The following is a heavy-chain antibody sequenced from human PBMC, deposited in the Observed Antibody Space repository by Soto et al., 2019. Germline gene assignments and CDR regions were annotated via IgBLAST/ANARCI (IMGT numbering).Heavy chain of an antibody. Sequence: SETLSLTCTASGGSISSYYWSWIRQPPGKGLEWIGYIYYSGSTNYNPSLKSRVTISVDTSKNQFSLKLSSVTAADTAVYYCARDLNYYYGMDVWGQGTTVTVSS. CDR3: ARDLNYYYGMDV. V-gene: IGHV4-59*01. CDR1: GGSISSYY. CDR2: IYYSGST. J-gene: IGHJ6*02.